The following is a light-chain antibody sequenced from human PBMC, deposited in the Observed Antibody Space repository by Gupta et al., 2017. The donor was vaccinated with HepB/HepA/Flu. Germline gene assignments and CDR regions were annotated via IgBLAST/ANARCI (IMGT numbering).Light chain of an antibody. CDR3: QAWDSSTVV. CDR1: KLGDKY. V-gene: IGLV3-1*01. CDR2: QDS. Sequence: SFALTQPPSVPVSPGQTASITCSGDKLGDKYACWYQQKPGQYPVLVIYQDSKRPSGIPERFSGSNSGNTATLTISGTQAMDEADYYCQAWDSSTVVFGGGTKLTVL. J-gene: IGLJ2*01.